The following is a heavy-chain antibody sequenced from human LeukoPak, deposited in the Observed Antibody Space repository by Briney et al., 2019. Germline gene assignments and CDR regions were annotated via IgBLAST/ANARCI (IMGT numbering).Heavy chain of an antibody. CDR2: IYSGGST. V-gene: IGHV3-66*01. CDR3: ARDIGYCSGGSCYEGDSYCYYMDV. D-gene: IGHD2-15*01. CDR1: GFTVSSNY. Sequence: GGSLRLSCAASGFTVSSNYMSWVRQAPGKGLEWVSVIYSGGSTYYADSVEGRFTISRDNSKNTLYLQMNSLRAEDTAVYYCARDIGYCSGGSCYEGDSYCYYMDVWGKGTTVTVSS. J-gene: IGHJ6*03.